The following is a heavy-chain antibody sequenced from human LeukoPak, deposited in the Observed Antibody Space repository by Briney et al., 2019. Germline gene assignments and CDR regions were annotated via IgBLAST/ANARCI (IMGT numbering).Heavy chain of an antibody. CDR3: ARPLGQYYYDSSGYYGEYFQH. CDR2: IYYSGST. D-gene: IGHD3-22*01. Sequence: SETLSLTCTVSGGSISSSSYYWGWVRQPPGKGLEWIGSIYYSGSTYYNPSLKSRGTISVDTSKNQFSLKLSSVTAADTAVYYCARPLGQYYYDSSGYYGEYFQHWGQGTLVTVSS. V-gene: IGHV4-39*01. J-gene: IGHJ1*01. CDR1: GGSISSSSYY.